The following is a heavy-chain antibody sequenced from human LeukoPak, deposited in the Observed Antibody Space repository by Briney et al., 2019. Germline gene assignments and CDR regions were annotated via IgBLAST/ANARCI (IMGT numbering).Heavy chain of an antibody. CDR1: GFTFNAYS. J-gene: IGHJ4*02. D-gene: IGHD4-17*01. CDR3: ARDQNGAGFDS. Sequence: PGGSLRLSCAASGFTFNAYSMNWVRQAPVKGLEWISHINSGTNNIYYADSVKGRFTISRDNAKNSLFLQMNSLRADDTAVYYCARDQNGAGFDSWGQGTLVTVSS. CDR2: INSGTNNI. V-gene: IGHV3-48*04.